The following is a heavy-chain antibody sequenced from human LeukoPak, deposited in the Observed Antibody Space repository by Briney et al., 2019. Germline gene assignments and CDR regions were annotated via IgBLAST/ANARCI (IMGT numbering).Heavy chain of an antibody. J-gene: IGHJ3*02. CDR3: ARDLFIAAAGHDAFDI. Sequence: SETLSLTCTVSGGPISSYYWSWIRQPAGKGLEWIGRIYTSGSTNYNPSLKSRVTMSVDTSKNQFSLKLSSVTAADTAVYYCARDLFIAAAGHDAFDIWGQGTMVTVSS. CDR1: GGPISSYY. D-gene: IGHD6-13*01. V-gene: IGHV4-4*07. CDR2: IYTSGST.